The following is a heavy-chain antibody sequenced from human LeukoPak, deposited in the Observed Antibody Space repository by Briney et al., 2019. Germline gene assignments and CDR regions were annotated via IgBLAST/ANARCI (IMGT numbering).Heavy chain of an antibody. V-gene: IGHV4-34*01. Sequence: SETLSLTCAVYGGSFSGYYWSWIRQPPGKGLEWIGEINHSGSTNYNPSLESRVTISVDTSKNQFSLKLSSVTAADTAVYYCASLTPRCSSTSCYLPKDDYWGQGTLVTVSS. CDR3: ASLTPRCSSTSCYLPKDDY. D-gene: IGHD2-2*01. J-gene: IGHJ4*02. CDR1: GGSFSGYY. CDR2: INHSGST.